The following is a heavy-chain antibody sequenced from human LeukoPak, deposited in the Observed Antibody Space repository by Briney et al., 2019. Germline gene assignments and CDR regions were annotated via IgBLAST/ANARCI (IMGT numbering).Heavy chain of an antibody. Sequence: MRGESLKISCKGSGYSFTSYWIGWVRQMPGKGLEWMGIIYPGDSDTRYSPSFQGQVTISADKSISTAYLQWSSLKASDTAMYYCARESSSGSYPGVVDYWGQGTLVTVSS. CDR1: GYSFTSYW. V-gene: IGHV5-51*01. CDR2: IYPGDSDT. J-gene: IGHJ4*02. D-gene: IGHD3-10*01. CDR3: ARESSSGSYPGVVDY.